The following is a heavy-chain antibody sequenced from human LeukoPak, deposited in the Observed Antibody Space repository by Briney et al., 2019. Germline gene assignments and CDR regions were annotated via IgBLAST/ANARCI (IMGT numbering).Heavy chain of an antibody. CDR1: GYTFTGYY. D-gene: IGHD3-22*01. Sequence: ASVKVSCKASGYTFTGYYMHWVRQAPGQGLEGMGWINPNSGGTNYAQKFQGRVTMIRDTSISTAYMELGTLRSVDTALYYWGRFNYYYNSCYFGGQGTLVTVSS. CDR3: GRFNYYYNSCYF. V-gene: IGHV1-2*02. CDR2: INPNSGGT. J-gene: IGHJ4*02.